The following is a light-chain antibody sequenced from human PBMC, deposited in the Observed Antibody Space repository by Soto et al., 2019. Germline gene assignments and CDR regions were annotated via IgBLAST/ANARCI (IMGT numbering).Light chain of an antibody. V-gene: IGLV2-14*01. Sequence: QSALTQPASVSGSPGQSITISCTGTSSDVGGYNYVSWYQQHPGKAPRLMIFEVSNRPSGVSNRFSGSKSGNTASLTISGLQAEDEADYYCSSSTSSILYVFGTGTKVTVL. CDR3: SSSTSSILYV. CDR1: SSDVGGYNY. J-gene: IGLJ1*01. CDR2: EVS.